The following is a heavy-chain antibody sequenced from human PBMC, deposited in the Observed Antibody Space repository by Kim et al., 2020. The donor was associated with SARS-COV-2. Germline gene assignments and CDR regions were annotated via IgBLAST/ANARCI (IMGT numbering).Heavy chain of an antibody. J-gene: IGHJ4*02. CDR3: ARGPNSSGDPVYFDY. D-gene: IGHD6-19*01. CDR2: INHSGST. Sequence: SETLSLTCAVYGGSFSGYYWSWIRQPPGKGLEWIGEINHSGSTNYNPSLKSRVTISVDTSKNQFSLKLSSVTAADTAVYYCARGPNSSGDPVYFDYWGQGTLVTVSS. V-gene: IGHV4-34*01. CDR1: GGSFSGYY.